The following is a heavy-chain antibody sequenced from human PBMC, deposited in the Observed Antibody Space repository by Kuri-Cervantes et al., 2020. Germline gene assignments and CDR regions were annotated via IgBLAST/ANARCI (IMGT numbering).Heavy chain of an antibody. V-gene: IGHV4-39*07. CDR3: ARDSRAAAGVDY. D-gene: IGHD6-13*01. CDR1: GGSISSSSYY. Sequence: ESLKISCTVSGGSISSSSYYWGWIRQPPGKGLEWIGSIYYSGSTYYNPSLKSRVTISVDTSKNQFSLKLSSATAADTAVYYCARDSRAAAGVDYWGQGTLVTVSS. CDR2: IYYSGST. J-gene: IGHJ4*02.